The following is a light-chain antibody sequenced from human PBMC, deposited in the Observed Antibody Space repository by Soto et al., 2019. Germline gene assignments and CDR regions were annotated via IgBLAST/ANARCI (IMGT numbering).Light chain of an antibody. CDR2: DAS. J-gene: IGKJ5*01. V-gene: IGKV3-15*01. CDR3: QQYTNWPPNT. CDR1: QSVSSH. Sequence: EIVMTQSPAALAVSPGEGATVSCRASQSVSSHLAWYQHKPGQAPRLLFYDASTRATGIPARFSGRGSGTEFTLTISSLQSEDFAVYYCQQYTNWPPNTFGQGTRLEIK.